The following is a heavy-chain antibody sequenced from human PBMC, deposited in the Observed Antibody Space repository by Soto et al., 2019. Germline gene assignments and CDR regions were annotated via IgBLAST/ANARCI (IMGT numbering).Heavy chain of an antibody. CDR3: ARLGAYYQSLDP. D-gene: IGHD3-22*01. CDR2: MYKTGST. J-gene: IGHJ5*02. Sequence: SETLSLTCTVSGGSISGYYWSWIRQPPGKGLEWIGYMYKTGSTVYNPPFKSRVTISVDTSKNQFSLKLNSVTAADTAVYYCARLGAYYQSLDPWGQGTLVTVSS. V-gene: IGHV4-59*01. CDR1: GGSISGYY.